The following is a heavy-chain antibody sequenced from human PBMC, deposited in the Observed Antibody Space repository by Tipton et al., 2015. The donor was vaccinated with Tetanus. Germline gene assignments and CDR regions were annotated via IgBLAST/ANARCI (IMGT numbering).Heavy chain of an antibody. J-gene: IGHJ3*02. Sequence: LRLSCTVSGGSVRSGSYYWNWIRQPPGKGLEWIGYINSGSTHYNPSLKSRVTISVDTSKNQFSLKLTSVTTADTAVYFCARDELFFSGGEDHAAFDIWGQGTLVTVSS. D-gene: IGHD3-10*01. CDR3: ARDELFFSGGEDHAAFDI. CDR1: GGSVRSGSYY. V-gene: IGHV4-61*01. CDR2: INSGST.